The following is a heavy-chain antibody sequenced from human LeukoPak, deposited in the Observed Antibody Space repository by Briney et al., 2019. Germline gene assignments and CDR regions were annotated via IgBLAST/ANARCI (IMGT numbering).Heavy chain of an antibody. D-gene: IGHD3-10*01. V-gene: IGHV4-59*01. CDR3: ARDRELGY. CDR2: IYNSGCT. Sequence: SETLSLTCTVSGGSISIYYWNWIRQPPGKGLEWIGYIYNSGCTNYNPSLKSRVTISVDTSKNQFSLKLTSVTAADTAVYYCARDRELGYWGQGTLVTVSS. CDR1: GGSISIYY. J-gene: IGHJ4*02.